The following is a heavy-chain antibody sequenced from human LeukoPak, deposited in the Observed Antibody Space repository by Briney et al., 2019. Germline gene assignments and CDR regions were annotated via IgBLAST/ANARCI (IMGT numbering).Heavy chain of an antibody. CDR1: GYTFPGYY. CDR2: INSNSGDT. Sequence: GASVTVSCKASGYTFPGYYMQGVRQAPGQGLEWMGWINSNSGDTNYAQKFQGRVTMTSDTSISTAYMELSGLRSDDTAVYYCARGVAGVYFYYYMDVWGKGTTVTVSS. CDR3: ARGVAGVYFYYYMDV. J-gene: IGHJ6*03. D-gene: IGHD1-14*01. V-gene: IGHV1-2*02.